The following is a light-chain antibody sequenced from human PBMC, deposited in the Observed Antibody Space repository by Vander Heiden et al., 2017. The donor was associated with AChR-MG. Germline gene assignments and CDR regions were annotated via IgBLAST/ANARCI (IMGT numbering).Light chain of an antibody. J-gene: IGLJ2*01. Sequence: QSVLTQPPSVSGPPGQRVPIPCSGSRPNIGRNPVNWYLHLPGTAPKFLINTDEQRPSGVPDRFCASKSGTSAALAISGLQYEDEADYYCAAWDDSLGGVFFGGGTKLTVL. CDR3: AAWDDSLGGVF. V-gene: IGLV1-44*01. CDR1: RPNIGRNP. CDR2: TDE.